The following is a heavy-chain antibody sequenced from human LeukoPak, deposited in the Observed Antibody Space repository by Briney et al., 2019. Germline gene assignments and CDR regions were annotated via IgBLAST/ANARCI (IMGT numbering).Heavy chain of an antibody. J-gene: IGHJ4*02. CDR1: GFNFRTYW. CDR2: VKQDGSEK. Sequence: GGSLRLSCEASGFNFRTYWMTWVRQAPGKGLEWVAIVKQDGSEKYYVDSVKGRFTISRDNAKNSLYLQMNSLRAEDAAVYYCARVEYYFGYWGQGTLVTVS. V-gene: IGHV3-7*04. CDR3: ARVEYYFGY. D-gene: IGHD5-24*01.